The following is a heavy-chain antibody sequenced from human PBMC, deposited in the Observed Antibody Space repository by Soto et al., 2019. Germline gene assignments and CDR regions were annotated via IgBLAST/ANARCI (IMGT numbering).Heavy chain of an antibody. V-gene: IGHV3-23*01. CDR2: ISGNSINA. CDR3: AKRGFCSGGYCSFAF. Sequence: EVQLLESGGGLVQPGGSLRLSCAGSGFTFGNYALTWVRQAPGKGLEWVTIISGNSINAYYADSVRGRFTISRDNSRNAKYMEMNSQRVEDTAVYYRAKRGFCSGGYCSFAFWGQGTLVTVSS. J-gene: IGHJ4*02. D-gene: IGHD2-15*01. CDR1: GFTFGNYA.